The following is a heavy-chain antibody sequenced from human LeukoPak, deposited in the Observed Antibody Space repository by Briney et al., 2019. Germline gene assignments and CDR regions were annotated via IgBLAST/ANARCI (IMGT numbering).Heavy chain of an antibody. D-gene: IGHD5-12*01. V-gene: IGHV3-33*01. Sequence: PGGSLILSCAASGFTFSSYGMHWVRQAPGKGLERVAVIWYDGSNKYYADSVKGRFTISRDNSKNTLYLQMNSLRAEDTAVYYCARLVCSLVATPSAAFMDVWGQGTTVTVSS. CDR3: ARLVCSLVATPSAAFMDV. CDR1: GFTFSSYG. J-gene: IGHJ6*02. CDR2: IWYDGSNK.